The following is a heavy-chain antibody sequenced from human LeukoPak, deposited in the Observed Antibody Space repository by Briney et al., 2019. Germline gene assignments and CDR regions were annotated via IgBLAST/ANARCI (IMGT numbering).Heavy chain of an antibody. Sequence: ASVKVSCKASGYTFTSYGISWVRQAPGQGLEWMGWINPNSGGTNYAQKFQGRVTMTRDTSISTAYMELSRLRSDDTAVYYCARDYYYYYYMDVWGKGTTVTVSS. V-gene: IGHV1-2*02. CDR2: INPNSGGT. CDR3: ARDYYYYYYMDV. J-gene: IGHJ6*03. CDR1: GYTFTSYG.